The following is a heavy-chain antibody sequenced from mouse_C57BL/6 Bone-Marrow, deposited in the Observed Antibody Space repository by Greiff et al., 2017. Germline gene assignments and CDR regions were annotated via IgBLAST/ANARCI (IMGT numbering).Heavy chain of an antibody. CDR1: GYAFSSYW. J-gene: IGHJ2*01. Sequence: QVQLQQSGAELVKPGASVKISCKASGYAFSSYWMNWVKQRPGKGLEWIGQIYPGDGDTNYNGKFKGKATLTANTSSSTAYMQLSSLTSEDSAVNSWERGSSSGYRNYVDYWGQGTTLTVSS. CDR2: IYPGDGDT. CDR3: ERGSSSGYRNYVDY. D-gene: IGHD3-2*02. V-gene: IGHV1-80*01.